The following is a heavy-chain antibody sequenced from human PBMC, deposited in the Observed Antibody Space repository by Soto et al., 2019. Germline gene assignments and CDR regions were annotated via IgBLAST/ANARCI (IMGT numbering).Heavy chain of an antibody. CDR3: ARARTVTTRRLNWFDP. J-gene: IGHJ5*02. V-gene: IGHV4-34*01. CDR2: INHSGST. D-gene: IGHD4-17*01. CDR1: GGSFSGYY. Sequence: SETLSLTCAVYGGSFSGYYWSWIRQPPGKGLEWIGEINHSGSTNYNPSLKSRVTISVDTSKNQFSLKLSSVTAADTAVYYCARARTVTTRRLNWFDPWGQGTLVTVSS.